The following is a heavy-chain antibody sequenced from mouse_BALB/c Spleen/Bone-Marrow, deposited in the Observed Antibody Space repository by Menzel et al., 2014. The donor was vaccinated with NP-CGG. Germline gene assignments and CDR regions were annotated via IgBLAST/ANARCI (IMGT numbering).Heavy chain of an antibody. CDR3: ARYWSGFAY. CDR2: IHPNSGNT. D-gene: IGHD4-1*01. Sequence: VQLQQSGSVLVRPGASVKLSCKASGYTFTSSWMHWAKQRPGQGLEWIGEIHPNSGNTNYNEKFKGKATLTVDTSSCTAYVDLSSLTSEDSAVYYCARYWSGFAYWGQGTLVTVSA. J-gene: IGHJ3*01. CDR1: GYTFTSSW. V-gene: IGHV1S130*01.